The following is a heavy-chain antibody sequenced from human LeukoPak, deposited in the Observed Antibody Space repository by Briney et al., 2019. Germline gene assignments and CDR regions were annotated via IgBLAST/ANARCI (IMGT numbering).Heavy chain of an antibody. V-gene: IGHV3-21*01. CDR2: ISSSSSYI. J-gene: IGHJ4*02. CDR1: AFTFSSYS. Sequence: AGSLRLSCAASAFTFSSYSMNWVRQAPGKGLEWVSSISSSSSYIYYADSVKGRFTISRDTAKSSLYLQMNSLRAEDTAVYYCARILYDMLTGFVDYWGQGTLVTVSS. D-gene: IGHD3-9*01. CDR3: ARILYDMLTGFVDY.